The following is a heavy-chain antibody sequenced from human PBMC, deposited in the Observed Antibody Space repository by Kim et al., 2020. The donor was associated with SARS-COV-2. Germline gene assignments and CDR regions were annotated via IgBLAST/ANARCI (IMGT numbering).Heavy chain of an antibody. CDR2: IYYSGST. Sequence: SETLSLTCTVSGASISSYYWSWIRQPPGKGLEWIGYIYYSGSTNYNPSLKSRVTISVDTSKNQFSLKLSSVTAADTAVYYCARRALGYCSGGSCYSGFDPWGQGTLVTVSS. V-gene: IGHV4-59*13. CDR3: ARRALGYCSGGSCYSGFDP. CDR1: GASISSYY. D-gene: IGHD2-15*01. J-gene: IGHJ5*02.